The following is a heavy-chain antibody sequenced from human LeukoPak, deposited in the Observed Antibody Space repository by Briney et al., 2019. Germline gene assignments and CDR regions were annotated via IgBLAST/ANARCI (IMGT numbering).Heavy chain of an antibody. D-gene: IGHD2-2*01. CDR1: GFTVSSNY. V-gene: IGHV3-23*01. CDR2: VSGSGGAT. CDR3: AKDLVPAAIWGIFDL. Sequence: PGGSLRLSCAASGFTVSSNYMSWVSQAPGKGLEWVPAVSGSGGATYYADSVKGRFTISRDNSKNTLYLQMNSLRPEDTAVYYCAKDLVPAAIWGIFDLWGQGTMVTVSS. J-gene: IGHJ3*01.